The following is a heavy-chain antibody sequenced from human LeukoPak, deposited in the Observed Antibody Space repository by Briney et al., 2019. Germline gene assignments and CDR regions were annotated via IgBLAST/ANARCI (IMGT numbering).Heavy chain of an antibody. Sequence: SETLSLTCTVSGYSISSGYYWGWIRQPPGKGLEWIGSIYHSGSTYYNPSLKGRVTISVDTSKNQFSLKLSSVTAAGTAVYYCARAIYSNYGDYYYYMDVWGKGTTVTVSS. V-gene: IGHV4-38-2*02. J-gene: IGHJ6*03. D-gene: IGHD4-11*01. CDR1: GYSISSGYY. CDR2: IYHSGST. CDR3: ARAIYSNYGDYYYYMDV.